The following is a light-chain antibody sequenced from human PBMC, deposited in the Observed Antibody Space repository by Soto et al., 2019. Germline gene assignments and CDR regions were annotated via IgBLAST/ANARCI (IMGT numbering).Light chain of an antibody. J-gene: IGKJ1*01. CDR2: AAS. Sequence: DIQMTQSPSSLSASVGDSVTISCRASQGIANYLAWYQQNPGQVHELLIYAASTLHSGVPSRFRGSGPGTDFTVNISSLQPEDVARYYCQKYSSPCWTSGQGTQEDIK. V-gene: IGKV1-27*01. CDR3: QKYSSPCWT. CDR1: QGIANY.